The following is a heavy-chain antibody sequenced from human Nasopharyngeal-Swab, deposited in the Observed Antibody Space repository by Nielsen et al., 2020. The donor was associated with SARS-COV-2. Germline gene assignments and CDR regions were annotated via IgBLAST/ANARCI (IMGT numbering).Heavy chain of an antibody. D-gene: IGHD1-1*01. J-gene: IGHJ6*02. CDR2: INPNSGGT. CDR1: VYTFTVYY. V-gene: IGHV1-2*06. CDR3: ARDGTRYNWNDYYYYGMDV. Sequence: ASVKVSFKASVYTFTVYYMHCVRQAPGQGLEWMGRINPNSGGTNYAQKFQGRVTMTRDTSISTAYMELSRLRSDDTAVYYCARDGTRYNWNDYYYYGMDVWGQGTTVTVSS.